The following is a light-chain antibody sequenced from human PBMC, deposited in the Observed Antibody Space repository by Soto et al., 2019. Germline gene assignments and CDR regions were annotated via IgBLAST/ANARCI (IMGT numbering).Light chain of an antibody. CDR2: DAS. V-gene: IGKV3-20*01. J-gene: IGKJ5*01. CDR3: QEYDGAPPIT. CDR1: QSVRSER. Sequence: EIVLTQSPRTLSLSPGDRATLSCRASQSVRSERLAWYQQKRGQAPTLILCDASSRASSTPERISGSRSGTDFTLTISRLEPEDFSVYDCQEYDGAPPITFGLGTRLEIK.